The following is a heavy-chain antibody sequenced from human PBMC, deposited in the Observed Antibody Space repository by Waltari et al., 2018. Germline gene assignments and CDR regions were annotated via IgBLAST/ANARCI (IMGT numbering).Heavy chain of an antibody. V-gene: IGHV3-21*01. CDR2: ISSSSSYI. D-gene: IGHD3-22*01. J-gene: IGHJ4*02. CDR1: GFTFSSYR. CDR3: ARSSYYYDSSGYSLDY. Sequence: EVQLVESGGGLVKPGGSLRLSCAASGFTFSSYRMNRVRQAPGKGREWVSSISSSSSYIDYADSVKGRFTIARDNAKNSLYLQMNSLRAEDTAVYYCARSSYYYDSSGYSLDYWGQGTLVTVSS.